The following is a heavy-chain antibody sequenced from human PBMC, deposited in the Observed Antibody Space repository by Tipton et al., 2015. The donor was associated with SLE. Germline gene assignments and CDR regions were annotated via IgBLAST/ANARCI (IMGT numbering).Heavy chain of an antibody. J-gene: IGHJ6*03. V-gene: IGHV4-61*02. Sequence: LRLSCTVSGGSISTSSYYWSWIRQPAGKGLEWIGRIYTRGSTNYNPSLKSRVTISVDTSKNEFSLKLSSVTAADTAVYYCARDELAYYYYYMDVWGKGTTVTVSS. CDR2: IYTRGST. D-gene: IGHD1-26*01. CDR1: GGSISTSSYY. CDR3: ARDELAYYYYYMDV.